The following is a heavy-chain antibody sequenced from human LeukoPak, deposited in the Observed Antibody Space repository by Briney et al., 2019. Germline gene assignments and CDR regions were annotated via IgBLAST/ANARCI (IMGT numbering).Heavy chain of an antibody. CDR2: IIPIFGTA. V-gene: IGHV1-69*13. CDR1: GGTFSSYA. D-gene: IGHD3-22*01. CDR3: ARLPLESETYYYDSSGSLDFDY. J-gene: IGHJ4*02. Sequence: GASVKVSCKASGGTFSSYAISWVRQAPGQGLEWMGGIIPIFGTANYAQKFQGRVTITADESTSTAYMELSSLRSEDTAVYYCARLPLESETYYYDSSGSLDFDYWGQGTLVTVSS.